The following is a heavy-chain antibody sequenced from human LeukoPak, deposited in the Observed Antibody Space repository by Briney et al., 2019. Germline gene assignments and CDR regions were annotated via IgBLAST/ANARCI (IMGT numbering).Heavy chain of an antibody. V-gene: IGHV3-48*03. Sequence: PGGSLRLSCAASGVTFSSYEMNWVRQAPGKGLEWVSYISSSGSTIYYADSVKGRFTISRDNAKNSLYLQMNRLRAEDTAVYYCARDAEAWIQLWPDNWFDPWGQGTLVTVSS. D-gene: IGHD5-18*01. CDR3: ARDAEAWIQLWPDNWFDP. CDR1: GVTFSSYE. J-gene: IGHJ5*02. CDR2: ISSSGSTI.